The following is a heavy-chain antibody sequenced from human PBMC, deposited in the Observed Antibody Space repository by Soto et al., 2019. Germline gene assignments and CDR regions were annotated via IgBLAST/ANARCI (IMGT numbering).Heavy chain of an antibody. J-gene: IGHJ5*02. CDR3: AREFLLWFGELLPANWFHP. CDR1: GYTFTSYG. V-gene: IGHV1-18*01. Sequence: ASVKVSCKASGYTFTSYGISWVRQAPGQGLEWMGWISAYNGNTNYAQKLQGRVTMTTDTSTSTAYMELRSLRSDDTAVYYCAREFLLWFGELLPANWFHPCGQETLVTVPS. D-gene: IGHD3-10*01. CDR2: ISAYNGNT.